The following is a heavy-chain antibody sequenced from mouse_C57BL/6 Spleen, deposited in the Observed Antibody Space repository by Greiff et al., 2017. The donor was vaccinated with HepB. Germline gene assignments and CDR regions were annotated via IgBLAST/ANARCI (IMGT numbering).Heavy chain of an antibody. CDR1: GYTFTSYW. V-gene: IGHV1-50*01. J-gene: IGHJ2*01. Sequence: VQLQQPGAELVKPGASVKLSCKASGYTFTSYWMQWVKQRPGQGLEWIGEIDPSDSYTNYNQKFKGKATLTVDTSSSTAYMQLSSLTSEDSAVYYCARGYYGNYLDYWGQGTTLTVSS. D-gene: IGHD2-1*01. CDR2: IDPSDSYT. CDR3: ARGYYGNYLDY.